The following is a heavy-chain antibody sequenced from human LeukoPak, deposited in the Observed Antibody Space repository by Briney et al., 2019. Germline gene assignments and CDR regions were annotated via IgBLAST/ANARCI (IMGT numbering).Heavy chain of an antibody. D-gene: IGHD2-2*01. CDR1: GYTFTGHY. Sequence: ASVKVSCKTSGYTFTGHYIHWVRQAPGQWLEWLGYLNPNSGYTKYAQKFQGWVTMTRDTSISTAYLELSSLKSDDTAIYYCTTDPARSTYASYCDYWGQGTLVTVSS. J-gene: IGHJ4*02. CDR2: LNPNSGYT. CDR3: TTDPARSTYASYCDY. V-gene: IGHV1-2*04.